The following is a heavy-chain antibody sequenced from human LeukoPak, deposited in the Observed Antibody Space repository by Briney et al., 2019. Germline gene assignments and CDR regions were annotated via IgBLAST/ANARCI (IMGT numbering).Heavy chain of an antibody. V-gene: IGHV3-66*01. CDR1: GFNVSSNY. CDR3: ARVDSRTAQFVY. J-gene: IGHJ4*02. CDR2: IYSGGST. Sequence: GGSLRLSCAVSGFNVSSNYLNWVRQAPGKGPEWVSVIYSGGSTYYADSVKGRFTISSDNSKNTLYLQMNSLRAEDTAVYHCARVDSRTAQFVYWGQGTLLTVSS. D-gene: IGHD6-13*01.